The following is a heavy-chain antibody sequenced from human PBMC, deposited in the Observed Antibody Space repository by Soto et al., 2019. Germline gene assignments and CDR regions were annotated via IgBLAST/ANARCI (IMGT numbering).Heavy chain of an antibody. CDR2: ISSTGRTI. CDR1: GFTFSNYY. Sequence: GGSLRLSCGAAGFTFSNYYMSWIRQAPGKGLEWVSYISSTGRTIYYADSVKGRFTVSRDNAQNSLSLKLNSLRVEDTAVYYCARSYSSGWEFDYWGQGTQVTVSS. CDR3: ARSYSSGWEFDY. J-gene: IGHJ4*02. D-gene: IGHD6-19*01. V-gene: IGHV3-11*01.